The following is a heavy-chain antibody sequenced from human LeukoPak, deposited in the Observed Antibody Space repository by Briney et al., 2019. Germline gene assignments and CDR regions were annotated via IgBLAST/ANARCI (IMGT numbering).Heavy chain of an antibody. CDR1: GDSISGYY. Sequence: SETLSLTCSVAGDSISGYYWSWIRQPPGKGLEWIGYIYYSGSTNYNPSLKSRVTISVDTSKNQFSLNVRSVTAADTAVYYCARVVYSGSWGYFDYWGQGILVTVSS. V-gene: IGHV4-59*01. D-gene: IGHD3-10*01. J-gene: IGHJ4*02. CDR3: ARVVYSGSWGYFDY. CDR2: IYYSGST.